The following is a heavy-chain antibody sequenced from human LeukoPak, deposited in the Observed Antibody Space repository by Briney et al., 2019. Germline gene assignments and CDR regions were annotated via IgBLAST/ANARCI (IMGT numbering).Heavy chain of an antibody. J-gene: IGHJ4*02. CDR1: GFTFSSYA. V-gene: IGHV3-48*01. CDR2: ISSSSSTI. Sequence: GGSLRLSCAASGFTFSSYAMNWVRQAPGKGLEWLSYISSSSSTIYYADSVKGRFTISRDNAKDSLYLQMNSLGAEDTAVYYCARDRRQTLPDWGQGTLVTVSS. CDR3: ARDRRQTLPD.